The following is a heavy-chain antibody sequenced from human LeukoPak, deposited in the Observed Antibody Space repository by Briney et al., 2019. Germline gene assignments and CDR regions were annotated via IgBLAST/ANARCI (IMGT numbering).Heavy chain of an antibody. CDR2: IKEDGTEK. CDR1: AFSFRSYW. D-gene: IGHD6-13*01. CDR3: ARGLSSSSSYGMDV. J-gene: IGHJ6*02. V-gene: IGHV3-7*01. Sequence: GGSLRLSCAASAFSFRSYWMSWVRQAPAKGLEWAANIKEDGTEKYYVDSVKGRFTISRDNAKNSLYLQMNSLRAEDTAVYYCARGLSSSSSYGMDVWGQGTTVTVSS.